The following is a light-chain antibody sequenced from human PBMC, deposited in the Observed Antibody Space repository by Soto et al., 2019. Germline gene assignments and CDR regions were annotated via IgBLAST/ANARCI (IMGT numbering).Light chain of an antibody. Sequence: QLVLTQSSSASASLGSSVKLTCTLSSGHRGYIIAWHQQQPGKAPRYLMKLEGSGSYNKGSGVPDRFSGSSSGADRYLTISNLQFEDEADYYCETWDSNTRVFGTGTKLTVL. J-gene: IGLJ1*01. CDR1: SGHRGYI. V-gene: IGLV4-60*02. CDR2: LEGSGSY. CDR3: ETWDSNTRV.